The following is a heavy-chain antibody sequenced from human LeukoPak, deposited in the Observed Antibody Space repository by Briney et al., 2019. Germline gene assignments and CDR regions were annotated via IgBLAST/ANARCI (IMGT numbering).Heavy chain of an antibody. CDR2: IRYDGSNK. J-gene: IGHJ5*02. CDR3: AKEGDQGYYGSHWFDP. D-gene: IGHD3-10*01. Sequence: GGSLRLSCAASGFTFSSYGMHWVRQAPGKGLEWVAFIRYDGSNKYYADSVKGRFTISRDNSKNTLYLQMNSLRAEDTAVYYCAKEGDQGYYGSHWFDPWGQGTLVTVSS. V-gene: IGHV3-30*02. CDR1: GFTFSSYG.